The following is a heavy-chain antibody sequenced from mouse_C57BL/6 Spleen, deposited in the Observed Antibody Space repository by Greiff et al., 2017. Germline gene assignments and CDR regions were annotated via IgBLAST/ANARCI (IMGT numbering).Heavy chain of an antibody. D-gene: IGHD1-1*01. CDR3: ARLDYYGSSSFEY. J-gene: IGHJ2*01. CDR1: GFTFSDYY. CDR2: ISNGGGNT. V-gene: IGHV5-12*01. Sequence: EVKLVESGGGLVKPGGSLKLSCAASGFTFSDYYMYWVRQTPEKRLEWVAHISNGGGNTYYPDSVKGRFTITRDNAKNTLYLQLSRLKSEDTAMYYCARLDYYGSSSFEYWGQGTTLTVSS.